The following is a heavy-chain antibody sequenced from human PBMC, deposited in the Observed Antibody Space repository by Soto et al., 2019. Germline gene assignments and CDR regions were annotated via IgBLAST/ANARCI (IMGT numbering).Heavy chain of an antibody. D-gene: IGHD3-10*02. V-gene: IGHV4-38-2*01. CDR3: ARVRTVGMSCSPGDS. CDR2: IYHTGTT. Sequence: PSETLSLTCDVSGYAISSGFYWAWIRQPPGKRLEWIGNIYHTGTTYYNPSLKSRVTMSVDTSKNQFSLRLSSVTAADTAVFYCARVRTVGMSCSPGDSWGQGTLVTVSS. CDR1: GYAISSGFY. J-gene: IGHJ4*02.